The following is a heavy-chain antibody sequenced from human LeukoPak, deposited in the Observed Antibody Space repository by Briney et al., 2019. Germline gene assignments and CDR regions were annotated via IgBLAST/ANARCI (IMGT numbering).Heavy chain of an antibody. V-gene: IGHV3-30*03. CDR2: ISYDGSNK. D-gene: IGHD3-10*01. CDR3: ARGYGSGSYPGY. CDR1: GFTFSSYG. J-gene: IGHJ4*02. Sequence: GGSLRLSCAASGFTFSSYGMHWVRQAPGKGLEWVAVISYDGSNKYYADCVKGRFTISRDNSKNTLYLQMNSLRAEDTAVYYCARGYGSGSYPGYWGQGTLVTVSS.